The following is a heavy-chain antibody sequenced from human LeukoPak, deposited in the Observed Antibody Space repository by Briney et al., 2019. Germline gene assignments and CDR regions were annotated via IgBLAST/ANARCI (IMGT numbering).Heavy chain of an antibody. J-gene: IGHJ6*03. V-gene: IGHV4-61*02. CDR3: ARDTVNYFGSGSYLYYYYYMDV. CDR2: IYTSGST. D-gene: IGHD3-10*01. CDR1: GGSISSGSYY. Sequence: SETLSLTCTVSGGSISSGSYYWSWIRQPAGKGLEWIGRIYTSGSTNYNPSLKSRVTISVDTSKNQFSLKLSSVTAADTAVYYCARDTVNYFGSGSYLYYYYYMDVWGKGTTVTISS.